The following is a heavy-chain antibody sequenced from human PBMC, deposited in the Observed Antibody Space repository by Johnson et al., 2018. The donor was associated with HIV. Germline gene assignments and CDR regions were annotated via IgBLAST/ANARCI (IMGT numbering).Heavy chain of an antibody. D-gene: IGHD6-13*01. CDR1: GFTFSDYY. Sequence: QEQLVESGGGVVQPGRSLRLSCAASGFTFSDYYMSWIRQAPGKGLEWVAVIWYDGSNKYYADSVKGRFTISRDNSKNTLYLQMNSLRIEDTAVYYCAKVRSSSWYDAFDIWGQGTMVTVSS. J-gene: IGHJ3*02. V-gene: IGHV3-33*06. CDR3: AKVRSSSWYDAFDI. CDR2: IWYDGSNK.